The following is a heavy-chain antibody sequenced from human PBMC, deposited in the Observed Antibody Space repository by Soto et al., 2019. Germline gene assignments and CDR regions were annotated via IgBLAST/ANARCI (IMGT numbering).Heavy chain of an antibody. CDR2: IYYSGST. J-gene: IGHJ6*02. V-gene: IGHV4-59*01. CDR3: ARESFWSGPEPPFYYYYGMDV. D-gene: IGHD3-3*01. CDR1: GGSISSYN. Sequence: QVQLQESGPGLVKPSETLSLTCTVSGGSISSYNWSWIRQPPGKGLEWIGYIYYSGSTNYNPSLKSRVTISVDTSKNQFSLKLSSVTAADTAVYYCARESFWSGPEPPFYYYYGMDVWGQGTTVTVSS.